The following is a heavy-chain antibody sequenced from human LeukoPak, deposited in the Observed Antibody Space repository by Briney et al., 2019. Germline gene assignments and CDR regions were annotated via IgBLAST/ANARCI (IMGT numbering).Heavy chain of an antibody. CDR1: GFTFNSYG. J-gene: IGHJ6*03. CDR2: ISASGGST. Sequence: GGSLRLSCAASGFTFNSYGMSWVRQAPGKGLEWVSAISASGGSTFYADSVKGRFTISRDNSKNTLYLQMNSLRDEDTAVYFCARLGGTGMFYHMDVWAKGTTVTVSS. CDR3: ARLGGTGMFYHMDV. D-gene: IGHD1-1*01. V-gene: IGHV3-23*01.